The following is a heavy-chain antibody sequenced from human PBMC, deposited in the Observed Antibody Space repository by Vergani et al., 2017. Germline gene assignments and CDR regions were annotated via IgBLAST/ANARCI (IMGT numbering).Heavy chain of an antibody. CDR3: AKEGYGDYFAHALDI. V-gene: IGHV3-30*02. Sequence: QVQLVESGGGVVQPGGSLRLSCAASGFTFSSYGMHWVRQAPGKGLEWVAFIRYDGSNKYYADSVKGRFTISRDTSKNTLYLQMNSLRAEDTAVYYCAKEGYGDYFAHALDIGGQGTMVTASS. J-gene: IGHJ3*02. D-gene: IGHD4-17*01. CDR1: GFTFSSYG. CDR2: IRYDGSNK.